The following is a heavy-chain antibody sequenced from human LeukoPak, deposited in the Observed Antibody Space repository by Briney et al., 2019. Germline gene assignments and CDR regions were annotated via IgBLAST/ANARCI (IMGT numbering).Heavy chain of an antibody. CDR1: GYTFTGYY. J-gene: IGHJ5*02. V-gene: IGHV1-2*02. Sequence: GASVKVSCKASGYTFTGYYMHWVRQAPGQGLGWMGWINPNSGGTNYAQKFQGRVTMTRDTSISTAYMELSRLRSDDTAVYYCARGPAAGLGNWFDPWGQGTLVTVSS. D-gene: IGHD6-13*01. CDR3: ARGPAAGLGNWFDP. CDR2: INPNSGGT.